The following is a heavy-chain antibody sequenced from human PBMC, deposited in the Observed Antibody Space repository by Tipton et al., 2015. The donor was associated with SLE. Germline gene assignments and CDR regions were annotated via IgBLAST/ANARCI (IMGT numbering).Heavy chain of an antibody. CDR2: IKEDGSER. CDR3: ARDYRSRTADY. Sequence: GSLRLSCAGSGFTFSNAWMTWVRQAPGKGPEWVGNIKEDGSERYYVDSVRGRFTISRDNAKNSLYLQMNSLRAEDTAVYYCARDYRSRTADYWGLGTLVTVSS. D-gene: IGHD1-14*01. CDR1: GFTFSNAW. J-gene: IGHJ4*02. V-gene: IGHV3-7*01.